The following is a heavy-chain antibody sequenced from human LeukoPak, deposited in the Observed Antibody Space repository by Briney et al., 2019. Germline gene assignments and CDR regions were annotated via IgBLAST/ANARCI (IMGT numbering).Heavy chain of an antibody. D-gene: IGHD3-10*01. CDR2: MNPNSGNT. Sequence: ASMKVSCKASRYTFTDYYMHWVRQATGQGLEWMGWMNPNSGNTGYAQKFQGRVTITRNTSISTAYMELSSLRSEDTAVYYCARGSPGAWFGELLYRYYYYYYMDVWGKGTTVTVSS. CDR3: ARGSPGAWFGELLYRYYYYYYMDV. CDR1: RYTFTDYY. V-gene: IGHV1-8*03. J-gene: IGHJ6*03.